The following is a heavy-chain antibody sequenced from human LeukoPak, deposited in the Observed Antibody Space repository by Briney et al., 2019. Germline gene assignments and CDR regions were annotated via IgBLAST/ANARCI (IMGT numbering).Heavy chain of an antibody. CDR3: ARYIAVAGTDY. CDR2: ISSSSSYI. J-gene: IGHJ4*02. CDR1: GFTFSSYS. D-gene: IGHD6-19*01. Sequence: TGGSLRLSCAASGFTFSSYSVNWVRQAPGKGLEWVSSISSSSSYIYYADSVKGRFTISRDNAKNSLYLQMNSLRAEDTAVYYCARYIAVAGTDYWGQGTLVTVSS. V-gene: IGHV3-21*01.